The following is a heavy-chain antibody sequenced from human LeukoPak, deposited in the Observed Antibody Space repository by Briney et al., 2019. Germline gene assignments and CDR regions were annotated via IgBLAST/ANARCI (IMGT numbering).Heavy chain of an antibody. CDR1: GGSITSGSYY. CDR3: AREVQYFDWLLSQSWFDP. CDR2: IYTSGST. D-gene: IGHD3-9*01. Sequence: PSQTLSLTCTVSGGSITSGSYYWSWIRQPAGKGLEWIGRIYTSGSTNYNPSLKSRVTISVDTSKNQFSLKLSSVTAADTAVYYCAREVQYFDWLLSQSWFDPWGQGTLVTVSS. J-gene: IGHJ5*02. V-gene: IGHV4-61*02.